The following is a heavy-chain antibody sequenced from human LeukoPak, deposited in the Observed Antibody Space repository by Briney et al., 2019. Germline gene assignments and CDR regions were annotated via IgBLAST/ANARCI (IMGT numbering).Heavy chain of an antibody. CDR1: GGSISSYY. CDR2: IYYSGST. CDR3: ARETGTTLTFDI. J-gene: IGHJ3*02. V-gene: IGHV4-59*01. Sequence: PSETLSLTCTVSGGSISSYYWSWIRQPPGKGLEWIGYIYYSGSTNYNPSLKSRVTISVDTSKNQFSLRLSSVTAADTAVYYCARETGTTLTFDIWGQGTMVTVSS. D-gene: IGHD1-1*01.